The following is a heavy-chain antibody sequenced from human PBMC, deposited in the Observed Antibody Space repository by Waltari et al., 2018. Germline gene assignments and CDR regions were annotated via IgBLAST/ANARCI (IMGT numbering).Heavy chain of an antibody. Sequence: QVQLQESGPGLVKPSENLSLTCSVSGGSISSDYWSWIRQPPGKGLEWIGYIFYSGSTNYSPSLKSRVTISIDTSKKHFSLNLNSVTAADTAVYYCARVARGSSSYYSLFDSWGQGALVTVSS. J-gene: IGHJ4*02. CDR1: GGSISSDY. CDR3: ARVARGSSSYYSLFDS. V-gene: IGHV4-59*01. D-gene: IGHD6-13*01. CDR2: IFYSGST.